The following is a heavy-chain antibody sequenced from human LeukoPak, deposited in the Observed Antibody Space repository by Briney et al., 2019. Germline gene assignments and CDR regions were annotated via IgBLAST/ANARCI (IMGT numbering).Heavy chain of an antibody. D-gene: IGHD3-16*01. CDR1: GFTFSSYS. CDR2: ISSSSSYI. Sequence: GGSLRLSCAASGFTFSSYSMNWVRQAPGKGLEWVSSISSSSSYIYYADSVKGRFTISRDNGKNSLYLQMNSLRAEDTAVYYCARDGPVFGAFDIWGQGTMVTVSS. V-gene: IGHV3-21*06. J-gene: IGHJ3*02. CDR3: ARDGPVFGAFDI.